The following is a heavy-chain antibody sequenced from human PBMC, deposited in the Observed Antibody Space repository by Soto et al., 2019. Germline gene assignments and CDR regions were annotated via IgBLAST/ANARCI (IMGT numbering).Heavy chain of an antibody. CDR1: GFTFDDYT. V-gene: IGHV3-43*01. Sequence: EVQLVESGGVVVQPGGSLRLSCAASGFTFDDYTMHWVRQAPGKGLEWVSLISWDGGSTYYADSVKGRFTISRDNSKNSLYLQMNSLRTEDTALYYCAKADGSLSSRGYYFDYWGQGTLVTVSS. CDR2: ISWDGGST. J-gene: IGHJ4*02. CDR3: AKADGSLSSRGYYFDY. D-gene: IGHD3-10*01.